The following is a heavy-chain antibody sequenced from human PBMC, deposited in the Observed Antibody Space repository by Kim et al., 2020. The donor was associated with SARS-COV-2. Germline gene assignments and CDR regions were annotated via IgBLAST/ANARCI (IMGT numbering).Heavy chain of an antibody. CDR3: ARVGYYYVWGSYRDYYYYYGMDV. Sequence: GGSLRLSCAASGFTFSDYDMSWIRQAPGKGLEWVSYISSSSSYTNYADSVKGRFTISRDNAKNSLYLQMNSLRAEDTAVYYCARVGYYYVWGSYRDYYYYYGMDVWGQGTTVTVSS. CDR2: ISSSSSYT. CDR1: GFTFSDYD. J-gene: IGHJ6*02. D-gene: IGHD3-16*02. V-gene: IGHV3-11*05.